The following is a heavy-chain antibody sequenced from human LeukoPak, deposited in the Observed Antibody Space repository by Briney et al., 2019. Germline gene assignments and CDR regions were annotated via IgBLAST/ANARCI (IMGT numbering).Heavy chain of an antibody. CDR2: ISGSGGST. CDR1: GFTFSSYA. J-gene: IGHJ4*02. V-gene: IGHV3-23*01. Sequence: GGSLRLSCAASGFTFSSYAMSWVRQAPGKGLEWVSAISGSGGSTYYADSVKGRFTISRDNSKNTLYLQMNSLRAEDTAVYYCAKDPYYDYGWGSYRYTNYFDYWGQGTLVTVSS. D-gene: IGHD3-16*02. CDR3: AKDPYYDYGWGSYRYTNYFDY.